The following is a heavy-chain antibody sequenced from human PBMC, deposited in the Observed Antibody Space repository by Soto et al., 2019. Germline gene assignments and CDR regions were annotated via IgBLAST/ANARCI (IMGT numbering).Heavy chain of an antibody. CDR2: SSGSGRST. D-gene: IGHD6-13*01. CDR1: GFTSSRYA. CDR3: AKEDAAAPCSYFGY. V-gene: IGHV3-23*01. Sequence: GGALRLSCAASGFTSSRYAMSWVRQAPGKGLEWVSASSGSGRSTYYAASVKGRFTISRDNSKNTLYLQMNILRAEDKAVYYFAKEDAAAPCSYFGYWGQVTLVSVSS. J-gene: IGHJ4*03.